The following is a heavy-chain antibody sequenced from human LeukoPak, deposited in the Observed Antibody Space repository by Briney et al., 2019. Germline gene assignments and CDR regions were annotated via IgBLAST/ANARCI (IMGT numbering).Heavy chain of an antibody. CDR3: ARGREVGTWIQLSGATDY. D-gene: IGHD5-18*01. J-gene: IGHJ4*02. V-gene: IGHV4-34*01. Sequence: SETLSLTCAVYGGSFSGYYWSWIRQPPGKGLEWIGEINHSGSTNYNPSLKSRVTISVDTSKNQFSLKLSSVTAADTAVYYCARGREVGTWIQLSGATDYWGQGTLVTVSS. CDR2: INHSGST. CDR1: GGSFSGYY.